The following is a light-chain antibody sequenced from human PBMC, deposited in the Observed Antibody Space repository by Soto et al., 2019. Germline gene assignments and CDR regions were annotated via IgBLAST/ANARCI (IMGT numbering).Light chain of an antibody. V-gene: IGLV1-44*01. CDR1: SSNIGSNT. Sequence: QSVLTQPPSASGTPGQRVSISCSGSSSNIGSNTVRWYQHLPGTAPRLLIYNNIQRPSGVPDRFSGSKSGTSASLAISGFQSEDEADYYCAVWDDSLDGHAVFGGGTQLTVL. CDR2: NNI. J-gene: IGLJ7*01. CDR3: AVWDDSLDGHAV.